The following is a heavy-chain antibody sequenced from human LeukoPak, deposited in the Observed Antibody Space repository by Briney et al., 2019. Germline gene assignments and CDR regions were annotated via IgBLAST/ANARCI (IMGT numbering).Heavy chain of an antibody. D-gene: IGHD3-10*01. J-gene: IGHJ4*02. CDR2: ISSDGRTK. CDR3: AKEYDSGGYGVYFDH. Sequence: PGRSLRLSCTASKFTFSNYGMQWVRQAPGKGLEWVAVISSDGRTKYYGDSVKGRFTLSRDNSRNTLDLQMNSLGPEDTAVYYCAKEYDSGGYGVYFDHWGRGTLVTVSS. V-gene: IGHV3-30*18. CDR1: KFTFSNYG.